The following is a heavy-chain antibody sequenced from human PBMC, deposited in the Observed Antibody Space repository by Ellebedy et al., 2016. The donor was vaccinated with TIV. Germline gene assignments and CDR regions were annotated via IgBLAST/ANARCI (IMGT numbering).Heavy chain of an antibody. CDR2: ISSDGSNE. Sequence: PGGSLRLSCAASGFTFSNYGMHWVRQAPGKGLEWVAVISSDGSNEDYRDSVKGRFTISRDNSKNTLYLQMNSLRVEDTAVYYCAKDGNSGYDWEGYFDYWGQGTLVTVSS. CDR1: GFTFSNYG. J-gene: IGHJ4*02. D-gene: IGHD5-12*01. V-gene: IGHV3-30*18. CDR3: AKDGNSGYDWEGYFDY.